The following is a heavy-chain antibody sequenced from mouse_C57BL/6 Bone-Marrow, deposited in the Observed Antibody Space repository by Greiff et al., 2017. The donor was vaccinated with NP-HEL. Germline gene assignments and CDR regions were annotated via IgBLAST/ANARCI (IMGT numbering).Heavy chain of an antibody. J-gene: IGHJ1*03. CDR2: IYPNYGTT. V-gene: IGHV1-39*01. Sequence: KESGPELVKPGASVKISCKASGYSFTDYNMNWVKQSNGKSLEWIGVIYPNYGTTSYNQKFKGKATLTVDLSSSTAYMQLNSLTSEDSAVYYCARGGWLLWYFDVWGTGTTVTVSS. CDR1: GYSFTDYN. D-gene: IGHD2-3*01. CDR3: ARGGWLLWYFDV.